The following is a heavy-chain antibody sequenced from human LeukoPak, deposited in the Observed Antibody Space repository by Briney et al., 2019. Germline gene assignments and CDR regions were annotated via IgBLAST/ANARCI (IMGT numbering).Heavy chain of an antibody. J-gene: IGHJ4*02. V-gene: IGHV4-34*01. CDR1: GGSFSGYY. Sequence: PSETLSLTCAVYGGSFSGYYWSWIRQPPGKGLEWIGEINHSGSTNYNPSLKSRVTISVDTSKNQFSLKLSSVTAADTAVYYCATETLEMATTGNDYWGQGTLVTVSS. CDR3: ATETLEMATTGNDY. CDR2: INHSGST. D-gene: IGHD5-24*01.